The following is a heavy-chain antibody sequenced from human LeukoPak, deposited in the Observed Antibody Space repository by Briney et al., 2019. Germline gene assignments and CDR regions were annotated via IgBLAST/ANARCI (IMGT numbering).Heavy chain of an antibody. CDR3: VKDLGYYDSSGYIL. V-gene: IGHV3-23*01. CDR1: GFTFSSYA. J-gene: IGHJ1*01. D-gene: IGHD3-22*01. CDR2: ISGNGGST. Sequence: GGSLRLSCAASGFTFSSYAMSWVRQAPGKGLEWVSAISGNGGSTFYTDAVKGRFTISRDNSKNTLYLQMSSLRAEDTAVYYCVKDLGYYDSSGYILWGQGTLVTVSS.